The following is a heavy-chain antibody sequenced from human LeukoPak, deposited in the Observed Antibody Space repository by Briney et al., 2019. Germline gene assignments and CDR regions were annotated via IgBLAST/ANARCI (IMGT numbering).Heavy chain of an antibody. V-gene: IGHV4-30-4*01. CDR1: GGSISSGDSY. D-gene: IGHD3-10*01. CDR2: IYSSGAT. J-gene: IGHJ4*02. Sequence: PSQTLSLTCTVSGGSISSGDSYWSWIRQPPGKGLEWIGYIYSSGATYYNPSLKSRVIISVDTSKNQFSLQLNSVTAADTAVYYCARHDDDLRGESAPDYWGQGTLVTVSS. CDR3: ARHDDDLRGESAPDY.